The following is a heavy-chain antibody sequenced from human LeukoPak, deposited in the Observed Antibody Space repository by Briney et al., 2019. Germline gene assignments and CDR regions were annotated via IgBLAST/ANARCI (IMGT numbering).Heavy chain of an antibody. J-gene: IGHJ4*02. CDR2: ISSSSSYI. Sequence: GGSLRLSCAAFGFTFSSYAMSWVRQAPGKGLEWVSSISSSSSYIYYADSVKGRFTISRDNAKNSLYLQMNSLRAEDTAVYYCARATHLLWFGELLGTQYYFDYWGQGTLVTVSS. D-gene: IGHD3-10*01. CDR1: GFTFSSYA. V-gene: IGHV3-21*01. CDR3: ARATHLLWFGELLGTQYYFDY.